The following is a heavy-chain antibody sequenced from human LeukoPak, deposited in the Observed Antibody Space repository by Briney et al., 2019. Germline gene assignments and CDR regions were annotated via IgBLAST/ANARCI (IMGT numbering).Heavy chain of an antibody. V-gene: IGHV3-30-3*01. CDR3: ARDLKTDGCNYDYFDY. D-gene: IGHD5-24*01. CDR1: GFTFRTYA. CDR2: ISYDGSNE. Sequence: PGGSLRLSCAASGFTFRTYAMHWVRQAPGKGLEWVAVISYDGSNEHYADDSVKGRFTISRDNSKNTLYLQMNSLRAEDTAVYYCARDLKTDGCNYDYFDYWGQGTLVTVSS. J-gene: IGHJ4*02.